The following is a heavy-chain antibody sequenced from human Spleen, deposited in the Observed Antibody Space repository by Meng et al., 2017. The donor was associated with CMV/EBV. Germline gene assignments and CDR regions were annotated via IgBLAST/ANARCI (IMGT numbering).Heavy chain of an antibody. Sequence: GGSLRLSCAASGFTFSSYAMSWVRQAPGKGLEWVSAISGSGGSTYYADSVKGRFTISRDNSKNTLYLQMNSLRAEDTAIYYCAKESGFMYYDSGGYWHYFDSWGQGTLVTVSS. CDR1: GFTFSSYA. D-gene: IGHD3-22*01. CDR2: ISGSGGST. V-gene: IGHV3-23*01. J-gene: IGHJ4*02. CDR3: AKESGFMYYDSGGYWHYFDS.